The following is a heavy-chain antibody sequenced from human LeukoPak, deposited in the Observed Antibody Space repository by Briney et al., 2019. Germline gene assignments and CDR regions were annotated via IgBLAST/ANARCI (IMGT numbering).Heavy chain of an antibody. Sequence: KPSETLSLTCTVSSGSITNYYWGWLRQPPGKGLEWIGYIYYSGSTNYNPSLKSRVTISVDTSKNQFSLKLSSVTAADTAVYYCARAGPGYSYGYTPFSFDSWGQGTLVTVSS. CDR1: SGSITNYY. CDR3: ARAGPGYSYGYTPFSFDS. V-gene: IGHV4-59*01. J-gene: IGHJ4*02. CDR2: IYYSGST. D-gene: IGHD5-18*01.